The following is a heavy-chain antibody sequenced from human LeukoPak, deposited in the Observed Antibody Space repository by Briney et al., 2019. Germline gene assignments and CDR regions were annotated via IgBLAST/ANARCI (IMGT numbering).Heavy chain of an antibody. CDR2: MYYSGSA. CDR3: ARHVGDRLLSSWFDP. CDR1: GDSISYYY. Sequence: SETLSLTCTVSGDSISYYYWSWLRQPPGKGLEWIGYMYYSGSANYNPSLKSLVAISVDTSKNQFSLKLSSMTPADTALYYCARHVGDRLLSSWFDPWGQGILVTVSS. J-gene: IGHJ5*02. D-gene: IGHD3-9*01. V-gene: IGHV4-59*08.